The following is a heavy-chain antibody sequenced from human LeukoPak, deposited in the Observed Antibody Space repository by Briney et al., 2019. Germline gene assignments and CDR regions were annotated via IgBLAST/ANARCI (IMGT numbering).Heavy chain of an antibody. J-gene: IGHJ4*02. Sequence: SQTLSLTCTVSGGSISSGSYYWSWIRQPAGKGLEWIGRIYTSGSTNYNPSLKSRVTISVDTSKNQFSLKLSSVTAADTAVYYCARHSTFFGLVIIKGRVRGPFDYWGQGTLVTVSS. CDR2: IYTSGST. CDR1: GGSISSGSYY. D-gene: IGHD3-3*01. V-gene: IGHV4-61*02. CDR3: ARHSTFFGLVIIKGRVRGPFDY.